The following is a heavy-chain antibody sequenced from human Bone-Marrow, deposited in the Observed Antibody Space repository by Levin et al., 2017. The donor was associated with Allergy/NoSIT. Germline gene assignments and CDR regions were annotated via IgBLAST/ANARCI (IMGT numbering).Heavy chain of an antibody. CDR1: GFTVSSSY. V-gene: IGHV3-66*01. CDR3: ARDGPRASYYYYGMDV. Sequence: PGESLKISCAASGFTVSSSYMSWVRQAPGKGLEWVSVIYSNGRTYYADSVKGRFTISRDNSKNTLYLQMNSLSAEDTAVYYCARDGPRASYYYYGMDVWGQGTTVTVSS. CDR2: IYSNGRT. J-gene: IGHJ6*02.